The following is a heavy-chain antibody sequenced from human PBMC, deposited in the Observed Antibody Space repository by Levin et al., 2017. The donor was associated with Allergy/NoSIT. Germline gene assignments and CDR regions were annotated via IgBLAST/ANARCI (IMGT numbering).Heavy chain of an antibody. J-gene: IGHJ6*02. Sequence: SETLSLTCAVSGGSFSGNYWTWIRQPPGKGLEWIGEISQSGSTNYNPSLKTRVTISVDTSKNQFSLTLTSVTAADTAVYYCAKIKVRAVLIFRGMDVWGQGTTVTVSS. V-gene: IGHV4-34*01. CDR3: AKIKVRAVLIFRGMDV. CDR1: GGSFSGNY. D-gene: IGHD3-16*01. CDR2: ISQSGST.